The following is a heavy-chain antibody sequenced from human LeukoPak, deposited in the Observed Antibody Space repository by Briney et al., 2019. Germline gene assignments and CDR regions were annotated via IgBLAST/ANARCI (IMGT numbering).Heavy chain of an antibody. CDR1: GFTFSSYE. D-gene: IGHD5-12*01. Sequence: QTGGSLRLSCAASGFTFSSYEMNWVRQAPGKGLEWVSYISSSGSTRYYADSVKGRFTISRDNAKNSLYLQMNSLRAEDTAVYYCARTVQVWLQGYFDYWGQGTLVTVSS. V-gene: IGHV3-48*03. CDR3: ARTVQVWLQGYFDY. J-gene: IGHJ4*02. CDR2: ISSSGSTR.